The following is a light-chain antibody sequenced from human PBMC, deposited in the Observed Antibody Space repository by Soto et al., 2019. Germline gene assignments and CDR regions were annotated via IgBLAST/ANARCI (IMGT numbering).Light chain of an antibody. CDR3: QQYGTSLRT. Sequence: EIVLTQSPGTLSLSPGERATLSCRASQSVSSSYLAWYQQKHGQAPRLLIYDASSRATGIPDRFSGSGSGTDFTLTNSRLEPEDFAVYYCQQYGTSLRTFGQGTKVEIK. CDR1: QSVSSSY. J-gene: IGKJ1*01. CDR2: DAS. V-gene: IGKV3-20*01.